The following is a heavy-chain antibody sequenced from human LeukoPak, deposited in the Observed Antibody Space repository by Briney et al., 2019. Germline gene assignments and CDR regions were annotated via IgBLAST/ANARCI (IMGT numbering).Heavy chain of an antibody. J-gene: IGHJ4*02. D-gene: IGHD2-21*02. CDR1: GYTFTSYG. CDR3: ARSPGEVTFTLSSDLPRKKYYFDY. CDR2: IIPIFGTA. Sequence: ASVKVSCKASGYTFTSYGISWVRQAPGQGLEWMGGIIPIFGTANYAQKFQGRVTITADESTSTAYMELSSLRSEDTAVYYCARSPGEVTFTLSSDLPRKKYYFDYWGQGTLVTVSS. V-gene: IGHV1-69*13.